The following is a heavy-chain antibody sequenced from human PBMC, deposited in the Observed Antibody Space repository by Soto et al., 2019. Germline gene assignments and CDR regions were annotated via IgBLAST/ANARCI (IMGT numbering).Heavy chain of an antibody. CDR3: ARDQVMWAGYYRYYYGMDV. CDR1: GFTFSSYG. V-gene: IGHV3-33*01. J-gene: IGHJ6*02. CDR2: IWYDGSNK. Sequence: GGSLRLSCAASGFTFSSYGMHWVCQAPGKGLEWVAVIWYDGSNKYYADSVKGRFTISRDNSKTTLYLQMNSLRAEDTAVYYCARDQVMWAGYYRYYYGMDVWGQGTTVTVSS. D-gene: IGHD3-9*01.